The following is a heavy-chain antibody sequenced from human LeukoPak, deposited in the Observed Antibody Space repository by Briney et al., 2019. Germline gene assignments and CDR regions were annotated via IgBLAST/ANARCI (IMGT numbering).Heavy chain of an antibody. CDR2: ISSSGSTT. V-gene: IGHV3-48*03. CDR1: GFTFSSYE. CDR3: ARGVKGYCSSTSCPGAFDI. J-gene: IGHJ3*02. Sequence: GGSLRLSCAASGFTFSSYEMNWVRQAPGKGLEWVSYISSSGSTTYYADSVKGRFTISRDNAKNSLYLQMNSLRAEDTAVYYCARGVKGYCSSTSCPGAFDIWGQGTMVTVSS. D-gene: IGHD2-2*01.